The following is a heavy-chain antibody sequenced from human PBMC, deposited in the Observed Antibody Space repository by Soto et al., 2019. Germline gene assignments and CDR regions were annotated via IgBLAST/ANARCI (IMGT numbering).Heavy chain of an antibody. CDR2: ISSSSSYI. Sequence: DVQLVESGGGLVKPGGSLRLSCAASGFTFSSYSMNWVRQAPGKGLEWASSISSSSSYIYYADSVKGRFTISRDNAKNSLYLQMNSLIAEDTAVYYCARGDGIWFGVRSSLNYFDFWGQGTLVTVSS. CDR3: ARGDGIWFGVRSSLNYFDF. D-gene: IGHD3-10*01. J-gene: IGHJ4*02. CDR1: GFTFSSYS. V-gene: IGHV3-21*01.